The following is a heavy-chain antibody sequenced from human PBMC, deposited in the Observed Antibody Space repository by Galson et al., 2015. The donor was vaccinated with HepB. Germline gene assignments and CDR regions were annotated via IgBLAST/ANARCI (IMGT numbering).Heavy chain of an antibody. CDR2: ISGSGGST. V-gene: IGHV3-23*01. CDR3: AKFPQWLPREVGY. Sequence: LRLSCAASGFTFSSYAMSWVRQAPGKGLEWVSAISGSGGSTYYADSVKGRFTISRDNSKNTLYLQMNSLGAEDTAVYYCAKFPQWLPREVGYWGQGTLVTVSS. D-gene: IGHD6-19*01. J-gene: IGHJ4*02. CDR1: GFTFSSYA.